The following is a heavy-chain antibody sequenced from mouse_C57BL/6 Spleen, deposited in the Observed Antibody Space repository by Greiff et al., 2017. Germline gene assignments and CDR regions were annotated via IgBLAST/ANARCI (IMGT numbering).Heavy chain of an antibody. D-gene: IGHD2-1*01. V-gene: IGHV1-26*01. CDR2: INPNNGGT. Sequence: EVQLQQSGPELVKPGASVKISCKASGYTFTDYYMNWVKQSHGKSLEWIGDINPNNGGTSYNQKFKGKATLTVDKSSSTAYMELRSLTSEDSAVYYCARLSYGNWFAYWGQGTLVTVSA. CDR3: ARLSYGNWFAY. J-gene: IGHJ3*01. CDR1: GYTFTDYY.